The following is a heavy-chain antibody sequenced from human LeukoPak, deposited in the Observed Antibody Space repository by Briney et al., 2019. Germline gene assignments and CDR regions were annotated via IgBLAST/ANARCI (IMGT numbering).Heavy chain of an antibody. Sequence: ASVKVSCKASGYSFVLYGISWVRQAPGQGLEWMGWISGYNDKKNYAQRFQGRVTMTTETSTSTAYMELRSLRSDDSAMYYCARGGFTIVRGALDYWGQGTVVSVSS. V-gene: IGHV1-18*01. J-gene: IGHJ4*02. CDR3: ARGGFTIVRGALDY. D-gene: IGHD3-10*01. CDR1: GYSFVLYG. CDR2: ISGYNDKK.